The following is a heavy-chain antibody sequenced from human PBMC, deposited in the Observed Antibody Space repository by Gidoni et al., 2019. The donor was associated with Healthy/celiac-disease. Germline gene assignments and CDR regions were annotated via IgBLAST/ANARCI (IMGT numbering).Heavy chain of an antibody. CDR3: ARCIGYSSSWMLDY. Sequence: EVQLVDSGEGLVQPGGSLRLSWAASGFTFSSYWMSWVRQDPGKGLAWVANIKQDGSEKYYVDSVKGRFTISRDNAKNSLYLQMNSLRAEDTAVYYCARCIGYSSSWMLDYWGQGTLVTVSS. CDR1: GFTFSSYW. V-gene: IGHV3-7*04. D-gene: IGHD6-13*01. CDR2: IKQDGSEK. J-gene: IGHJ4*02.